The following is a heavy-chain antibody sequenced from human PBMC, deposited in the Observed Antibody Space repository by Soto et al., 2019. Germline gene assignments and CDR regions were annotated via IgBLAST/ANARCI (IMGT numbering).Heavy chain of an antibody. D-gene: IGHD6-13*01. V-gene: IGHV1-58*01. CDR1: GFTFTSSA. Sequence: GASVKDSCKASGFTFTSSAVQWVRQARGQRLEWIGWIVVGSGNTNYAQKFQERVTITRDMSTSTAYMELSSLRSEDTAVYYCAAADIAAAGTDYYYGMDVWGQGTTVTVSS. CDR3: AAADIAAAGTDYYYGMDV. J-gene: IGHJ6*02. CDR2: IVVGSGNT.